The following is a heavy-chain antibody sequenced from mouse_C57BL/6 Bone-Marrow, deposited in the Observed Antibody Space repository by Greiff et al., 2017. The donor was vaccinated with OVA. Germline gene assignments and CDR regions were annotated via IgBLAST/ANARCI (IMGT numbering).Heavy chain of an antibody. CDR1: GFSFTSYG. CDR2: IWSGGST. V-gene: IGHV2-2*01. Sequence: QVQLQQSGPGLVQPSQSLSITCTVSGFSFTSYGVHWVRQSPGKGLEWLGVIWSGGSTDYNADFISRLSISKDNSKSQVFFKMNSLQADDTAIYYCARRGSSGYGYFDVWGTGTTVTVSS. J-gene: IGHJ1*03. D-gene: IGHD3-2*02. CDR3: ARRGSSGYGYFDV.